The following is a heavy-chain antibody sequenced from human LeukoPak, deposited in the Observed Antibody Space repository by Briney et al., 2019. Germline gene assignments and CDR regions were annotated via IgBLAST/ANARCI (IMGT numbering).Heavy chain of an antibody. J-gene: IGHJ4*02. D-gene: IGHD2-15*01. CDR3: ASSIPPASSGGSCYSIDY. V-gene: IGHV4-31*03. CDR1: GGSISSGGYY. CDR2: IYYSGST. Sequence: SQTLSLTCTVSGGSISSGGYYWSWIRQHPGKGLEWIGYIYYSGSTYYNPSLKSRVTISVGTSKNQFSLKLSSVTAADTAVYYCASSIPPASSGGSCYSIDYWGQGTLVTVSS.